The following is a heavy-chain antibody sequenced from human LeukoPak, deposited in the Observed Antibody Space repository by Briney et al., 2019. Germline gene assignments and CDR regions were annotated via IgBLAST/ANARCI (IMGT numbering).Heavy chain of an antibody. V-gene: IGHV4-39*07. Sequence: SETLSLTCTVSGGSISNNYVYWAWIRQPPGKGLEWVGTIYYSGGTYYNPSLNSRVTVSIDTTKNQFSLKLSSVTAADTAVYYCASGDSGSLYIAYWGQGTLVTVSS. CDR2: IYYSGGT. CDR1: GGSISNNYVY. CDR3: ASGDSGSLYIAY. J-gene: IGHJ4*02. D-gene: IGHD3-10*01.